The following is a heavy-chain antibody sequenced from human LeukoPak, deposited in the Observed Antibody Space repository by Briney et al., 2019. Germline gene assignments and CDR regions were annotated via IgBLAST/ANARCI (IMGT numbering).Heavy chain of an antibody. V-gene: IGHV1-2*02. CDR3: AREMYRGYGLSDY. CDR1: GYTFTGYY. Sequence: GASVKVSCKASGYTFTGYYMHWVRQAPGQGLEWMGWINPNSGGTNYAQKFQGRVTMTRDTSISTAYMELSRLRSDDTAVYYCAREMYRGYGLSDYWGQGTLVTVSS. CDR2: INPNSGGT. D-gene: IGHD5-12*01. J-gene: IGHJ4*02.